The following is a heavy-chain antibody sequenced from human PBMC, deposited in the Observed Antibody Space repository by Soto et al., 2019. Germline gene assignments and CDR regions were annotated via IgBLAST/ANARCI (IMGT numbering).Heavy chain of an antibody. D-gene: IGHD1-26*01. CDR2: INQDGSEK. CDR1: ESTVSRDW. V-gene: IGHV3-7*04. CDR3: SGGVGDAF. Sequence: EVHLVESGGGLVQTGGSLRLSCAIFESTVSRDWMNWVRQAPGKGLEWVAHINQDGSEKYYVDSVKGRFTIYRDNAKKALYLQMNILRPADTAMYYCSGGVGDAFWGQGTLVTVSS. J-gene: IGHJ4*02.